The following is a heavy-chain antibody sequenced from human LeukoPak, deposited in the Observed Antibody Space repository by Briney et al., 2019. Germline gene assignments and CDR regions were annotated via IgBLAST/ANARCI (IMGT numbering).Heavy chain of an antibody. CDR3: ARDPLWLGELSRDV. Sequence: SETLSLTCTVSGGSISSYYWSWIRQPPGKGLEWIGYIYYSGSTNYNPSLKSRVTISVDTSKNQFSLKLSSVTAADTAVYYCARDPLWLGELSRDVWGQGTTVTVSS. V-gene: IGHV4-59*01. CDR1: GGSISSYY. CDR2: IYYSGST. J-gene: IGHJ6*02. D-gene: IGHD3-10*01.